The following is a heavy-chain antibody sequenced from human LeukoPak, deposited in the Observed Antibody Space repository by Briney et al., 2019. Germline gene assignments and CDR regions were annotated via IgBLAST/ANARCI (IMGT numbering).Heavy chain of an antibody. D-gene: IGHD6-19*01. V-gene: IGHV5-51*01. CDR1: GYNFTNYC. CDR2: VYPGDSDT. Sequence: GESLKISCKGSGYNFTNYCIGWVRQMPGKGLEWMGIVYPGDSDTRYSPSFQGQVTISADKSISTAYLQWSSLKASDTAMYYCARREGGWHLDYWGQGTLVTVSS. J-gene: IGHJ4*02. CDR3: ARREGGWHLDY.